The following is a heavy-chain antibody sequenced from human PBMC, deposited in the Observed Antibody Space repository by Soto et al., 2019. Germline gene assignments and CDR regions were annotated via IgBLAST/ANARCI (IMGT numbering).Heavy chain of an antibody. V-gene: IGHV1-69*06. J-gene: IGHJ4*02. CDR3: ALWSSYSGSDCFDY. Sequence: QVQLVQSGAEVRKPGASVKVTCEASGGTFNTYSINWVRQAPGRGLEWVGQIVPRYDSVNYAENFQGRVTITADKCTKTASMDLTSSRSDDTDLDFCALWSSYSGSDCFDYWCQGTLVTVSS. CDR1: GGTFNTYS. CDR2: IVPRYDSV. D-gene: IGHD1-26*01.